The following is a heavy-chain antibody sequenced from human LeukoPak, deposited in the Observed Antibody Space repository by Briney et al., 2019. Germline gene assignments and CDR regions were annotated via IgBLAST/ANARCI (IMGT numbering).Heavy chain of an antibody. D-gene: IGHD6-13*01. CDR2: ISGSGGST. V-gene: IGHV3-23*01. J-gene: IGHJ4*02. CDR3: AKTRPLDSSSWSHGDY. Sequence: GGSLRLSCAASGFTFSSYAMNWARQAPGRGLEWVSTISGSGGSTYYADSVKGRFTISRDNSKNTLYLQMDSLRAEDTAVYYCAKTRPLDSSSWSHGDYWGQGTLVTVSS. CDR1: GFTFSSYA.